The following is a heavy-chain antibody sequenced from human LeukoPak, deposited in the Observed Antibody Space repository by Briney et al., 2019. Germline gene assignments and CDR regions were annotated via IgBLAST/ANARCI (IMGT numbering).Heavy chain of an antibody. D-gene: IGHD6-13*01. Sequence: GWSPRLSCAASGFTFINYDMHWVRQGTGKGLEWVSRIGTAGDTYYAGSVRGRFTTSREDARSSLYLQMNSLRAGDTAMYHCARVRAAASINWYFDLWGRGTLVTVSS. CDR2: IGTAGDT. V-gene: IGHV3-13*04. CDR3: ARVRAAASINWYFDL. CDR1: GFTFINYD. J-gene: IGHJ2*01.